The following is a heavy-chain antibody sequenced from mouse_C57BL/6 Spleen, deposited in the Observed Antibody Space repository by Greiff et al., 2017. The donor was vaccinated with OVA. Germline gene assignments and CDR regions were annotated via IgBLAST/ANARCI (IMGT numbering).Heavy chain of an antibody. V-gene: IGHV1-69*02. CDR1: GYTFTSYW. CDR3: ANGYFDY. Sequence: VQLQQPGAELVKPGASVKMSCKASGYTFTSYWITWVKQRPGQGLEWIGVIDPSDSYTNYNQKFKGKATLTVDTSSSTAYMQLSSLTSEDSAVYYCANGYFDYWGQGTTLTVSS. J-gene: IGHJ2*01. CDR2: IDPSDSYT.